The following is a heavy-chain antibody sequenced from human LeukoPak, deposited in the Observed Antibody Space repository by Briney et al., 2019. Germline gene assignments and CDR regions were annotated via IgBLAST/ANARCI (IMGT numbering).Heavy chain of an antibody. CDR1: GFTFSTYA. Sequence: GGSLRLSCAASGFTFSTYAVNWVRQAPGKGLEWVSTISGSGDSTYYADSVKGRFTISRDNSKDTLYLQMSSVRVDDTAVYYCARDKTGDRFMDVWGQGTTVTVSS. D-gene: IGHD7-27*01. CDR3: ARDKTGDRFMDV. V-gene: IGHV3-23*01. J-gene: IGHJ6*02. CDR2: ISGSGDST.